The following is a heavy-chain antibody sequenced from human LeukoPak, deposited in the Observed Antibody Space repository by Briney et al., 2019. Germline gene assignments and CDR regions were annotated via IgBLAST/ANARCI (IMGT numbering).Heavy chain of an antibody. J-gene: IGHJ4*02. D-gene: IGHD2-8*01. CDR1: GYSFTSYW. CDR3: ARHPRYCTNGVCYRGLDY. CDR2: IYPGDSDT. Sequence: GESLNISFKGSGYSFTSYWIGWVRQMHGKGLGWMGIIYPGDSDTRYSTSFQGQVTISADKSISTAYLQWSSLKASDTAMYYCARHPRYCTNGVCYRGLDYWGQGTLVTVSS. V-gene: IGHV5-51*01.